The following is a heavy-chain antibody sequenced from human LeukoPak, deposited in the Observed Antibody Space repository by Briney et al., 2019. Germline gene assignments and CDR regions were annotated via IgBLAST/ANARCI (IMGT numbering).Heavy chain of an antibody. V-gene: IGHV1-18*01. CDR3: ARDQGGGPSSYYYYYGMDV. J-gene: IGHJ6*02. CDR2: ISAYNGNT. Sequence: ASVTVSCTASGYTFTSYGISWVRQAPGQGLEWMGWISAYNGNTNYAQKLQGRVTMTTDTSTGTAYMELRSLRSDDTAVYYCARDQGGGPSSYYYYYGMDVWGQGTTVTVSS. CDR1: GYTFTSYG. D-gene: IGHD3-16*01.